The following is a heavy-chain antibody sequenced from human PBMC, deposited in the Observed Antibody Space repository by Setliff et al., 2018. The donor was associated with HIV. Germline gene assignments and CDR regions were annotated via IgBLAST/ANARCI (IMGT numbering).Heavy chain of an antibody. J-gene: IGHJ4*02. D-gene: IGHD2-15*01. CDR3: ARLLVAGMLFDY. CDR2: IYYTGIT. CDR1: GGSVTSYL. Sequence: SETLSLTCSISGGSVTSYLWHWFRQPPGKGLEWIGYIYYTGITDNNPSLEGRVTISVDTSKNQVSLRLKSVTTADTAVYYCARLLVAGMLFDYWGQGTLVTVSS. V-gene: IGHV4-59*02.